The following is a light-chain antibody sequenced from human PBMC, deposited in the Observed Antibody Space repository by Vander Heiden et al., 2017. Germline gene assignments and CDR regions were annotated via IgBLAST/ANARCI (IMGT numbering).Light chain of an antibody. J-gene: IGLJ3*02. Sequence: QSALTQPTSASGSPGLCVTIPCTGTSIDVVGHNYVSWYQQHPGKPPKLIIYEVTKRPSGVPHRFSGSKSGNTASLTVSGLQAEDEADYYCSSYAGSNNFGWVLGGGTKLTVL. V-gene: IGLV2-8*01. CDR3: SSYAGSNNFGWV. CDR2: EVT. CDR1: SIDVVGHNY.